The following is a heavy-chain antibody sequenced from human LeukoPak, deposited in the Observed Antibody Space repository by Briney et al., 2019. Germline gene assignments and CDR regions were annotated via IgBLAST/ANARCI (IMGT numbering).Heavy chain of an antibody. CDR1: SGSITSHY. V-gene: IGHV4-4*07. Sequence: PSETLSLACSVSSGSITSHYWSCVRQPAGKGLEWIGRISTTGSTNYNPSLKSRLTMSVDTSKSQVSLKLGSVTAADTAVYYCAREIEMATQFDYWGQGTLVTVSS. CDR3: AREIEMATQFDY. D-gene: IGHD5-24*01. J-gene: IGHJ4*02. CDR2: ISTTGST.